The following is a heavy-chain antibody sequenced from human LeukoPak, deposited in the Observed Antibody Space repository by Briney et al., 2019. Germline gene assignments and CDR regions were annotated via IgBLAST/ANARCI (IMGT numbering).Heavy chain of an antibody. CDR3: ATSPGYSSGWYRENWFDP. V-gene: IGHV1-2*02. D-gene: IGHD6-19*01. CDR1: GYTFTGYY. Sequence: ASVKVSCKASGYTFTGYYMHWVRQAPGQGLEWMGWINPNSGGTNYAQKFQGRVTMTRDTSITTAYMELSSLRSDDTAVYYCATSPGYSSGWYRENWFDPWGQGTLVTVSS. J-gene: IGHJ5*02. CDR2: INPNSGGT.